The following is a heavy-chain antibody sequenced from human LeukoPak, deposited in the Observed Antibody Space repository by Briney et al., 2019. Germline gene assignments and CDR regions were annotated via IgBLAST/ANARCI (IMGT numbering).Heavy chain of an antibody. CDR2: IRGSGGST. Sequence: GGSLRLSCEASGFTFSRYGMSWVRQAPGKGLEWVSAIRGSGGSTYYADSVKGRFTISRDNSKNTLYLQMNSLRAEDTAVYYCASDVDTAMAMTDWGQGTLVTVSS. J-gene: IGHJ4*02. D-gene: IGHD5-18*01. CDR1: GFTFSRYG. CDR3: ASDVDTAMAMTD. V-gene: IGHV3-23*01.